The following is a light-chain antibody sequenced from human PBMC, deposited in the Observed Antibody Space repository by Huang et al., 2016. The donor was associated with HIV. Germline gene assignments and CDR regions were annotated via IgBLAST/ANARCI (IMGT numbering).Light chain of an antibody. J-gene: IGKJ4*01. CDR1: HGISSY. Sequence: IQLTQSPSSLSASVGDRVTITCRASHGISSYLAWYQQKPGKAPKLLIYAASTLQRGGPYRFSGSGSGTYFTLTISSLQPEDFATYYCQQLNSYLFTFGGGTKVEIK. CDR3: QQLNSYLFT. V-gene: IGKV1-9*01. CDR2: AAS.